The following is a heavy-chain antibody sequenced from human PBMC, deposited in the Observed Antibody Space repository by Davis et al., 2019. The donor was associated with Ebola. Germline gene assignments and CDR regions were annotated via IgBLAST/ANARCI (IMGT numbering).Heavy chain of an antibody. CDR3: ARDDPRGSSSWYCGMDV. CDR1: GGTFSSYA. Sequence: SVKVSCKASGGTFSSYAISWVRQAPGQGLEWMGGIIPIFGTANYAQKFQGRVTITADESTSTAYMELSSLRSEDTAVYYCARDDPRGSSSWYCGMDVWGQGTTVTVSS. D-gene: IGHD6-13*01. CDR2: IIPIFGTA. V-gene: IGHV1-69*13. J-gene: IGHJ6*02.